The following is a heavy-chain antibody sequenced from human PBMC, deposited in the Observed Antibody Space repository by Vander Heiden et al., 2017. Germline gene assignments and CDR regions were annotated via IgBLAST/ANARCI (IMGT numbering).Heavy chain of an antibody. CDR3: AKDHIDIGSSDLFGS. V-gene: IGHV3-23*01. J-gene: IGHJ4*02. D-gene: IGHD6-6*01. CDR1: GFTFSSYG. CDR2: ISNGSDT. Sequence: EVQLLESGGDLVQPGGSLRLSSAASGFTFSSYGVSCVRRAPGKGLEWVSGISNGSDTYYAESVRGRFSISRDNSKNTLYLQMNSLRAEDTAVYYCAKDHIDIGSSDLFGSWGQGTPVTVSS.